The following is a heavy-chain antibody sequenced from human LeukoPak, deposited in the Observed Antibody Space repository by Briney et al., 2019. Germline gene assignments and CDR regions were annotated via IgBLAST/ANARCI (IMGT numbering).Heavy chain of an antibody. J-gene: IGHJ4*02. V-gene: IGHV3-23*01. D-gene: IGHD1-26*01. CDR2: ISGSGGST. Sequence: GGSLRLSCAASGFTFSSYAMSWVRQAPGKGLEWVSAISGSGGSTYYADSVKGRFTISRDNSKNTLYLQMNSLGAEDTAVYYCAKAPIVGATTGRYYFDYWGQGTLVTVSS. CDR1: GFTFSSYA. CDR3: AKAPIVGATTGRYYFDY.